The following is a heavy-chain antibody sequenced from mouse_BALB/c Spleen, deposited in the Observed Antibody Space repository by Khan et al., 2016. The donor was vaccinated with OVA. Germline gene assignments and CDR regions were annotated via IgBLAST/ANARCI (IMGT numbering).Heavy chain of an antibody. CDR1: GFAFSYYD. Sequence: EVELVESGGGLVKPGGSLKLSCAASGFAFSYYDMSWVRQTPEKRLEWVAFISTGGDTTYYPDSVKGRFTISRDNAKNTLYLQMSSLKSEDTAMYYCTRPHYYGSNYYFDYWGQGTTLTVSS. D-gene: IGHD1-1*01. CDR2: ISTGGDTT. J-gene: IGHJ2*01. V-gene: IGHV5-12-1*01. CDR3: TRPHYYGSNYYFDY.